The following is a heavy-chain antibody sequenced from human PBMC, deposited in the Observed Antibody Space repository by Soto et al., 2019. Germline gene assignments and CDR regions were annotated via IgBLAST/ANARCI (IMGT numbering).Heavy chain of an antibody. V-gene: IGHV4-30-2*01. J-gene: IGHJ3*02. D-gene: IGHD1-20*01. CDR1: GGSISSGGYS. CDR2: IYHSGST. Sequence: TLSLTCAVSGGSISSGGYSWSWIRQPPGKGLEWIGYIYHSGSTYYNPSLKSRVTISVDRSKNQFSLKLSSVTAADTAVYYCASNCGGGMGDAFDIWGQGTMVTVSS. CDR3: ASNCGGGMGDAFDI.